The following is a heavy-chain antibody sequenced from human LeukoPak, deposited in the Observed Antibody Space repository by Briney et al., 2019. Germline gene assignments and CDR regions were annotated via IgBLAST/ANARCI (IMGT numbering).Heavy chain of an antibody. D-gene: IGHD3-22*01. CDR3: ARVPPSYYDSSGLDY. J-gene: IGHJ4*02. CDR1: GGSISSSSYY. Sequence: SETLSLTCTVSGGSISSSSYYWGWIRQPPGKGLEWIGSIYYSGSTYYNPSLKSRVTISVDTSKNQFSLKLSSVTAADTAVYYCARVPPSYYDSSGLDYWGQGTLVTVSS. CDR2: IYYSGST. V-gene: IGHV4-39*07.